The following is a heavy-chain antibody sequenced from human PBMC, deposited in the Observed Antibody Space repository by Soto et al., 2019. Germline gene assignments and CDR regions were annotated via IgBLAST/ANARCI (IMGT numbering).Heavy chain of an antibody. J-gene: IGHJ5*02. Sequence: PSETLSLTWTGSGESIRRDTDYWSWIRQPPGKGPEWIGSIYYSGSTYYNPSLKSRITISVDTSKNQFSLKLNSVTAADTAVYYCARRLEEFGNYWFDPWGQGTLVTVS. V-gene: IGHV4-39*01. D-gene: IGHD3-10*01. CDR1: GESIRRDTDY. CDR2: IYYSGST. CDR3: ARRLEEFGNYWFDP.